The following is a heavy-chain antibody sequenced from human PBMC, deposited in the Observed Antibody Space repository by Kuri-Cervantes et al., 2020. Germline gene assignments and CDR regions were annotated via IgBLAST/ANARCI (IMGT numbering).Heavy chain of an antibody. CDR1: GGSISSSSYY. J-gene: IGHJ6*03. CDR3: AKKVKLLESKYYYYYYYMDV. Sequence: SETLSLTCTVSGGSISSSSYYWGWIRQPPGKGLEWIGSIYYSGSTYYNPSLKSRVTISVDTSKNQFSLKLRSVTAADTAVYYCAKKVKLLESKYYYYYYYMDVWGKGTTVTVSS. D-gene: IGHD3-3*01. V-gene: IGHV4-39*01. CDR2: IYYSGST.